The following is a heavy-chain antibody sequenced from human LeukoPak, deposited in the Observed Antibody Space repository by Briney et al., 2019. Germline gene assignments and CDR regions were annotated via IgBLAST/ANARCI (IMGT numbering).Heavy chain of an antibody. CDR2: IIPIFGTA. D-gene: IGHD6-19*01. CDR3: ARDNPNLAVIDY. CDR1: GGTFSSYA. Sequence: AASVKVSCKASGGTFSSYAISWVRQAPGQGLEWMGGIIPIFGTANYAQKFQGRVTITADESTSTAYMELSSLRSEDTAVYYCARDNPNLAVIDYWGQGTLVTVSS. V-gene: IGHV1-69*13. J-gene: IGHJ4*02.